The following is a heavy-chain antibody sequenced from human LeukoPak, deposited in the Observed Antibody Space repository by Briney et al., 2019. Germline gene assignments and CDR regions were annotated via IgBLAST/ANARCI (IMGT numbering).Heavy chain of an antibody. CDR2: ISWNSGSI. Sequence: GGPLRLSCAASGFTFDDYAMHWVRQAPGKGLEWVSGISWNSGSIDYADSVKGRFSISRDNARNSLFLQMNSLRPEDMAFYYCAKSGYSNGWYAIDYWGQGTLVTVSS. V-gene: IGHV3-9*03. CDR3: AKSGYSNGWYAIDY. J-gene: IGHJ4*02. CDR1: GFTFDDYA. D-gene: IGHD6-19*01.